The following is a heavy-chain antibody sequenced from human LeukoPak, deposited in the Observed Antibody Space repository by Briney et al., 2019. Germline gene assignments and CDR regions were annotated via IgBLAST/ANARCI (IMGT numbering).Heavy chain of an antibody. CDR1: GGSISSSNW. D-gene: IGHD1-1*01. CDR3: AFSRNGMSLSYLDY. CDR2: IYHSGST. J-gene: IGHJ4*02. Sequence: SETLSLTCAVSGGSISSSNWWSWVRQPPGKGLEWIGEIYHSGSTNYNPSLKSRVTISVDKSKNQFSLKLSSVTAADTAIYYCAFSRNGMSLSYLDYWGQGSLVTVSS. V-gene: IGHV4-4*02.